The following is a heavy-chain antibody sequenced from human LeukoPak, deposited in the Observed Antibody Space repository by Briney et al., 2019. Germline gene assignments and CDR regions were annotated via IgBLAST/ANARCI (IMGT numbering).Heavy chain of an antibody. Sequence: SVKVSCKASGGTFSSYAISWVRQAPGQGLAWMGRIIPIFGTANYAQKFQGRVTITTDESTSTAYLELSSLRSEDTAVYYCARVSDRYYYDSSGYDDWGQGTLVTVSS. CDR2: IIPIFGTA. CDR3: ARVSDRYYYDSSGYDD. V-gene: IGHV1-69*05. CDR1: GGTFSSYA. D-gene: IGHD3-22*01. J-gene: IGHJ4*02.